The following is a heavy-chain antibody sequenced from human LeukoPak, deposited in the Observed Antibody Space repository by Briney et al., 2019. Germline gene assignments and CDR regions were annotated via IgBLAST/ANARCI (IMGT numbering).Heavy chain of an antibody. CDR3: AKPPYGGNSYFDY. V-gene: IGHV3-21*04. CDR1: GFTFSSYS. J-gene: IGHJ4*02. D-gene: IGHD4-23*01. CDR2: ISSSSSYI. Sequence: PGGSLRLSCAASGFTFSSYSMNWVRQAPGKGLEWVSSISSSSSYIYYADSVKGRFTISRDNAKNTLYLQMNSLRAEDTAVYYCAKPPYGGNSYFDYWGQGTLVTVSS.